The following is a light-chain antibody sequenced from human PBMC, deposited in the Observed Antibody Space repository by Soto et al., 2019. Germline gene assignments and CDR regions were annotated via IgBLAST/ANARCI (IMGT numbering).Light chain of an antibody. CDR3: QRYGNSPIT. Sequence: EVVLTQSPATLSLSPGERATLSCRASERIYSAYLGWYQQKPGQAPRLLIYGTSSRATGIPDRFSGSGSGTDSTLTISRLEPEDFAVYYCQRYGNSPITFGEGTRLEIK. V-gene: IGKV3-20*01. J-gene: IGKJ5*01. CDR1: ERIYSAY. CDR2: GTS.